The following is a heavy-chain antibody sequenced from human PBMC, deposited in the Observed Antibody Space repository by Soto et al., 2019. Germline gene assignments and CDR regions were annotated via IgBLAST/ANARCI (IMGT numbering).Heavy chain of an antibody. CDR1: GFTFSSYA. CDR2: ISGSGGST. V-gene: IGHV3-23*01. Sequence: GGSLRLSCAASGFTFSSYAMSWVRQAPGKGLEWVSAISGSGGSTYYADSVKGRFTISRDNSKNTLYLQMNSLRAEDTAVYYYAKRCDFWSGYYKAYFYYGMDVWGQGTTVTVSS. CDR3: AKRCDFWSGYYKAYFYYGMDV. J-gene: IGHJ6*02. D-gene: IGHD3-3*01.